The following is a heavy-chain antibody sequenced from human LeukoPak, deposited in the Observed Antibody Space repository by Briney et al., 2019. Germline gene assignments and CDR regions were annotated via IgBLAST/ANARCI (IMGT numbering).Heavy chain of an antibody. CDR3: ARSPSNYYPYFFVY. Sequence: ASLKVSCTSSGDTFTGYYMHWVRQAPGQGLEWMGWINPKSGGTKYAQKFQGRVTVTRDTSISTAYMELSRLRSDDTAVYYCARSPSNYYPYFFVYWGQGTLVTVSS. CDR2: INPKSGGT. V-gene: IGHV1-2*02. D-gene: IGHD3-10*01. J-gene: IGHJ4*02. CDR1: GDTFTGYY.